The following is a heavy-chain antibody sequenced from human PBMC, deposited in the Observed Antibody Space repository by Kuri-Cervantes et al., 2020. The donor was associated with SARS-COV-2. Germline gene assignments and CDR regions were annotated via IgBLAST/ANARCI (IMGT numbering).Heavy chain of an antibody. CDR2: ISSSSSYI. D-gene: IGHD2-2*02. J-gene: IGHJ6*02. Sequence: GGSLRLSCAASGFTFSSYSMNWVRQAPGKGLEWVSSISSSSSYIYYADSVKGRFTISRDNVKNSLYLQMNSLRAEDTAVYYCARICSSTSCYTGWGYYYYGMDVWGQGTTVTVSS. CDR1: GFTFSSYS. V-gene: IGHV3-21*01. CDR3: ARICSSTSCYTGWGYYYYGMDV.